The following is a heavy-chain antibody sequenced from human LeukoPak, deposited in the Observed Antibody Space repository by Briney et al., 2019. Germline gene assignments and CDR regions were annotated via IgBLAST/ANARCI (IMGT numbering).Heavy chain of an antibody. J-gene: IGHJ6*03. V-gene: IGHV4-61*02. D-gene: IGHD4-11*01. CDR3: AREVTTAAHVYYYIDV. CDR1: GGSISSGSYY. CDR2: FDTDGTT. Sequence: SETLSLTCTVSGGSISSGSYYWSWIRQPAGKGLEWIGRFDTDGTTNSNPSLKSRVTLSMDMSRNQFSLRLTSVTAADTAVYYCAREVTTAAHVYYYIDVWGKGTTVTVSS.